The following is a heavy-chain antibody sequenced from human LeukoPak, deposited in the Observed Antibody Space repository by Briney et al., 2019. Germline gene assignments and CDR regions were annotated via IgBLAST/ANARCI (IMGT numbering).Heavy chain of an antibody. CDR3: ARDRGPRTGFMVREAYDY. CDR2: ISYDGSNK. CDR1: GFTFSSYA. Sequence: GGSLRLSWAASGFTFSSYAMHWVRQAPGKGLEWVAVISYDGSNKYYADSVKGRFTISRDNSKNTLYLQMSSLRAEDTAVYYCARDRGPRTGFMVREAYDYWGQGTLVTVSS. D-gene: IGHD3-10*01. V-gene: IGHV3-30-3*01. J-gene: IGHJ4*02.